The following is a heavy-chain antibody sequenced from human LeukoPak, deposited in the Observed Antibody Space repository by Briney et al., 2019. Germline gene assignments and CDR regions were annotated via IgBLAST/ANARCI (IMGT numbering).Heavy chain of an antibody. CDR2: ISKSSGYI. CDR3: AREGPMLRGVIGGKIDS. CDR1: GFTLSDYF. Sequence: GGSLSLSRAPSGFTLSDYFMSGIRPPRAKGLVWGAYISKSSGYISYPDSAKSRLTISQDNANNSLYLQINTLTADDTAIYYFAREGPMLRGVIGGKIDSWGQGTLVTVSS. V-gene: IGHV3-11*01. J-gene: IGHJ4*02. D-gene: IGHD3-10*01.